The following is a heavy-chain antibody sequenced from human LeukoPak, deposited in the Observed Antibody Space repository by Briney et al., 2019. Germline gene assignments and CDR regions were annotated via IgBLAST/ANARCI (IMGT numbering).Heavy chain of an antibody. CDR1: GLTFVNYW. Sequence: GGSLRLSCAVSGLTFVNYWMHWVRQAPGKGLVWVSRINGDGNRRSYADSVKGRFSISRDSGKNTLYLQMNGLTAEDTAVYYCARDLEDDENVAYFDYWGQGTLVTVSS. D-gene: IGHD2-15*01. J-gene: IGHJ4*02. CDR3: ARDLEDDENVAYFDY. V-gene: IGHV3-74*01. CDR2: INGDGNRR.